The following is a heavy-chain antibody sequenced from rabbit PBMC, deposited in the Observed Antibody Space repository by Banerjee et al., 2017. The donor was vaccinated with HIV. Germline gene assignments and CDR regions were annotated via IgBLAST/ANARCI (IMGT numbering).Heavy chain of an antibody. J-gene: IGHJ4*01. V-gene: IGHV1S7*01. Sequence: QSLEETGGGLVQPGGSLTLSCKASGFDFSSHYMSWVRQTPGKGLEWIGIIYAGKGSIDYASWVNGRFTISSDNAQNTVDLQMNSLIAADTATYFCARNDYGDYAYYFNLWGPGTLVTVS. CDR3: ARNDYGDYAYYFNL. D-gene: IGHD2-1*01. CDR2: IYAGKGSI. CDR1: GFDFSSHY.